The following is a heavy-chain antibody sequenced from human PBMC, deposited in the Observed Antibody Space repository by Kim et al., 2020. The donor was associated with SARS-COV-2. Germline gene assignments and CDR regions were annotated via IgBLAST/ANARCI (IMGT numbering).Heavy chain of an antibody. J-gene: IGHJ5*02. CDR3: ARGLPKYSSSWYSLWFDP. Sequence: SETLSLTCTVSGGSISSGGYYCSWIRQHPGKGLEWIGYIYYSGSTYYNPSLKSRVTISVDTSKNQFSLKLSSVTAADTAVYYCARGLPKYSSSWYSLWFDPWGQGTLVTVSS. V-gene: IGHV4-31*03. D-gene: IGHD6-13*01. CDR2: IYYSGST. CDR1: GGSISSGGYY.